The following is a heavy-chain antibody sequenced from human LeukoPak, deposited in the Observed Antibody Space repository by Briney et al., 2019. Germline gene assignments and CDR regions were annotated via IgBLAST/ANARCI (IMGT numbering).Heavy chain of an antibody. V-gene: IGHV3-48*03. CDR3: ATPREAGQVGYFYGMNV. D-gene: IGHD2-21*01. CDR2: ISDGGTTV. Sequence: GGSLRLSCEVSGFTLSSYSMNWVRQAPGRGLEWVSYISDGGTTVKYADSVKGRFTISRDNAKNSLYLQMSSLRAEDTAVYYCATPREAGQVGYFYGMNVWGQGTTVTVSS. CDR1: GFTLSSYS. J-gene: IGHJ6*02.